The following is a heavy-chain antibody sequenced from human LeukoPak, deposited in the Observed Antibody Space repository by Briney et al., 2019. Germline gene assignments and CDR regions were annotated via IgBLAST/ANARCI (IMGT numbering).Heavy chain of an antibody. Sequence: GGSLRLSCAASGFTFSGYWMSWVRQAPGKGLEWVAVISYDGSNKYYADSVKGRFTISRDNFKNTLYLQMNSLRAEDTAVYYCARGMYYFDYWGQGTLVTVSS. D-gene: IGHD3-10*01. V-gene: IGHV3-30*03. J-gene: IGHJ4*02. CDR3: ARGMYYFDY. CDR1: GFTFSGYW. CDR2: ISYDGSNK.